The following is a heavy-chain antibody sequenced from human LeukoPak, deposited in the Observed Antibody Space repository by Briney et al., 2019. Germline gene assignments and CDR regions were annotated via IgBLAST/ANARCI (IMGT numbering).Heavy chain of an antibody. J-gene: IGHJ3*02. CDR2: IHESGGYI. Sequence: GGSLRLSCAASGFTFSSYTMNWVRQAPGKGLEWVSSIHESGGYIYYADSVKGRFTISRDNAEKSLYLQMDSLRAEDTAVYYCASSSDALDIWGQGTMVTVSS. CDR1: GFTFSSYT. D-gene: IGHD6-6*01. V-gene: IGHV3-21*01. CDR3: ASSSDALDI.